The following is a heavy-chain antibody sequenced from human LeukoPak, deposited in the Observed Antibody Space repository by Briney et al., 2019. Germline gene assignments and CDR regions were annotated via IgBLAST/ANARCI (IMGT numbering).Heavy chain of an antibody. CDR2: IVVGSSNT. J-gene: IGHJ6*02. V-gene: IGHV1-58*02. D-gene: IGHD6-13*01. Sequence: GASVKVSCKASGFTFTGSAMQWVRQARGQRLEWIGWIVVGSSNTNYAQKFQERVTITWDMSTSTAYMELSSLRSEDTAVYYCAATIAADTVYYGMDVWGQGTTVTVSS. CDR3: AATIAADTVYYGMDV. CDR1: GFTFTGSA.